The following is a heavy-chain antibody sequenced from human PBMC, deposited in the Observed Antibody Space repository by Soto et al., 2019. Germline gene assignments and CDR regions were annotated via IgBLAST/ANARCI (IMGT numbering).Heavy chain of an antibody. Sequence: GGSLRLSCAASGFTFSSYSMNWVRQAPGKGLEWVSSISGSSSYIYSPDSVKGRFTISRDNAKNSLYLQMNSLRAEDTAVYYCARSHGSSGNGAFDIWGQGTMVT. CDR3: ARSHGSSGNGAFDI. CDR1: GFTFSSYS. V-gene: IGHV3-21*01. CDR2: ISGSSSYI. J-gene: IGHJ3*02. D-gene: IGHD6-13*01.